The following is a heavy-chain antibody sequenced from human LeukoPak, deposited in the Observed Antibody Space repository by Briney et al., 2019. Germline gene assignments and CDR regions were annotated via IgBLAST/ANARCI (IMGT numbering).Heavy chain of an antibody. J-gene: IGHJ4*02. V-gene: IGHV3-30-3*01. CDR3: ARDRIWSSSWVFDY. CDR1: GFTFSSYA. Sequence: GRSLRLSCAASGFTFSSYAMHWVRQAPGKGLEWVAVISYDGSNKYYADSVKGRFTISRDNSKNTLYLQMNSLRAEDTAVYYCARDRIWSSSWVFDYWGQGTLVTVSS. CDR2: ISYDGSNK. D-gene: IGHD6-13*01.